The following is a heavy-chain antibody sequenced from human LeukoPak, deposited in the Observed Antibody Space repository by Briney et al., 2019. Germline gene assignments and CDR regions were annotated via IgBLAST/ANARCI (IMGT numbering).Heavy chain of an antibody. Sequence: PGGSLRLSCAASGFTFSSYSMNWVRQAPGKGLEWVSSISSSSSYIYYADSVKGRFTISRDNAKNSLHLQMNSLRAEDTAVYYCAREEGTAMAPSYYYGMDVWGQGTTVTVSS. CDR1: GFTFSSYS. J-gene: IGHJ6*02. CDR3: AREEGTAMAPSYYYGMDV. V-gene: IGHV3-21*01. CDR2: ISSSSSYI. D-gene: IGHD5-18*01.